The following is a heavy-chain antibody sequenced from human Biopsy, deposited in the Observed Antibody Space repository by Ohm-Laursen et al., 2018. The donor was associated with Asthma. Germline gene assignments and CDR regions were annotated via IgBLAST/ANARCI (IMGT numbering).Heavy chain of an antibody. CDR1: GFTFGDYW. CDR3: ARDSAEWELLRYYYYGMDV. CDR2: IKQDGSEK. D-gene: IGHD1-26*01. Sequence: SLRLSCAASGFTFGDYWMSWVRQAPGKGLEWVANIKQDGSEKYYVDSVKGRFTISRDNAKNSLYLQMNSLRAEDTAVYYCARDSAEWELLRYYYYGMDVWGQGTTVTVSS. J-gene: IGHJ6*02. V-gene: IGHV3-7*01.